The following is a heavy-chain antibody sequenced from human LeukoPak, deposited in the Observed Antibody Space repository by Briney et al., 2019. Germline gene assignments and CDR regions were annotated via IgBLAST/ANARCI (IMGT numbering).Heavy chain of an antibody. D-gene: IGHD2-15*01. Sequence: GGSLRLSCAASGFTFSHFWMSWVRQAPEKGLEWVAYIKKTGSETYYVDSVKGRFTITRDNTKNSLFLQMYSLRAEDTAVYFCAREDGYCSGGNCYSYFDSWGQGTLVTVSS. CDR2: IKKTGSET. J-gene: IGHJ4*02. CDR3: AREDGYCSGGNCYSYFDS. V-gene: IGHV3-7*01. CDR1: GFTFSHFW.